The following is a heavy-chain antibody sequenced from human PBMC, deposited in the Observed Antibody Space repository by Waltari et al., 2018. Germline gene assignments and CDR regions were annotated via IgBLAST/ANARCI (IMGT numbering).Heavy chain of an antibody. CDR2: INHSGST. CDR1: GGSFSGYY. V-gene: IGHV4-34*01. D-gene: IGHD7-27*01. CDR3: ARVLTPYYYYMDV. Sequence: QVQLQQWGAGWLTPSDSLSLTCAGHGGSFSGYYWCWIRQPPGKGLEWIGEINHSGSTNYNPSLKSRVTISVDTSKNQFSLKLSSVTAADTAVYYCARVLTPYYYYMDVWGKGTTVTVSS. J-gene: IGHJ6*03.